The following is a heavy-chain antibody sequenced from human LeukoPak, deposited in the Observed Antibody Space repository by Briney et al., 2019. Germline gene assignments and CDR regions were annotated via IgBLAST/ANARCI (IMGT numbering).Heavy chain of an antibody. D-gene: IGHD3-16*02. V-gene: IGHV3-23*01. J-gene: IGHJ4*02. CDR3: AKDSDPLGELSSLFDY. Sequence: GSLRLSCAASGFPFSSYALSWVRQAPGKGLEWVSAISGSGGSTYYADSVKGRFTISRDNSKNTLYLQMNSLRAEDTAVYYCAKDSDPLGELSSLFDYWGQGTLVTVSS. CDR1: GFPFSSYA. CDR2: ISGSGGST.